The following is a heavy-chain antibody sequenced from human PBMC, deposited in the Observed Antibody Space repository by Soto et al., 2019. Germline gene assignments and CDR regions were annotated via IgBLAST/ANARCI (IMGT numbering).Heavy chain of an antibody. D-gene: IGHD2-15*01. V-gene: IGHV4-30-4*01. CDR2: IYKSTTT. CDR1: GDSISTVDYF. CDR3: ARGRYCLTGRCFPNWFDS. Sequence: SETLSLTCSVSGDSISTVDYFWAWIRQPPGQALEYIGYIYKSTTTYYNPSFEGRVAISLDTSQSQFSLTVTSVTAADTAVYFCARGRYCLTGRCFPNWFDSWGQGTLVTVSS. J-gene: IGHJ5*01.